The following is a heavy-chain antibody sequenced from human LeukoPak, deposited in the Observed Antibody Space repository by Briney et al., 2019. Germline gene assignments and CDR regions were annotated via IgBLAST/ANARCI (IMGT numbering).Heavy chain of an antibody. CDR1: GFTFRSYS. CDR3: ARGHGTFDY. V-gene: IGHV3-48*01. D-gene: IGHD1-26*01. J-gene: IGHJ4*02. CDR2: ISSSSTTL. Sequence: SGGSLRLSCAASGFTFRSYSMNWVRQAPGKGLEWISYISSSSTTLYYADSVKGRFTISRDNAKNSLYLQMNSLRAEDTAVYYCARGHGTFDYWGQGTLVTVSS.